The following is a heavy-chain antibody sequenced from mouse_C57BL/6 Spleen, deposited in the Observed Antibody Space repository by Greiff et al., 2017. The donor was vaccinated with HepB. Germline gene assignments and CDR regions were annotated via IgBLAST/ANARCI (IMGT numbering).Heavy chain of an antibody. CDR1: GYTFTSYW. J-gene: IGHJ2*01. CDR2: IDPSDSYT. CDR3: ARRGLRTYYFDY. V-gene: IGHV1-59*01. D-gene: IGHD1-1*01. Sequence: VQLQQPGAELVRPGTSVKLSCKASGYTFTSYWMHWVKQRPGQGLEWIGVIDPSDSYTNYNQKFKGKATLTVDTSSSTAYMQLSSLTSEDSAVYYCARRGLRTYYFDYWGQGTTLTVSS.